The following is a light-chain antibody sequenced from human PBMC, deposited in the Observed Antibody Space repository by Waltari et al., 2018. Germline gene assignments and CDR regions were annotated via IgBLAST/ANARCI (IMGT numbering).Light chain of an antibody. CDR1: QSVSSSY. J-gene: IGKJ4*01. CDR2: GAS. CDR3: QQYGSSPLT. V-gene: IGKV3-20*01. Sequence: EIVLTQSPVTLSLSPGERATPSCRASQSVSSSYLAWYQQKPGQAPRLLIYGASSRATGIPDRFSGSGSGTDFTLTISRLEPEDFAVYYCQQYGSSPLTFGGGTKVEIK.